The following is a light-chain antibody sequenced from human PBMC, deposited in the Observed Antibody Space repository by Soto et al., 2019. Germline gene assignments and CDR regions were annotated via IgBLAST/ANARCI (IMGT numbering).Light chain of an antibody. CDR2: WAS. V-gene: IGKV4-1*01. CDR1: QSVLYSSNNKNY. CDR3: QQYYSSPYT. Sequence: DIVMTQSPDSLAVSLGERATINCKSSQSVLYSSNNKNYLAGYQQKPGQPPKLLIYWASTRESGVPDRFSGSGSGTDFTLTISSRQAEDVAVYYCQQYYSSPYTFGQGTKLEIK. J-gene: IGKJ2*01.